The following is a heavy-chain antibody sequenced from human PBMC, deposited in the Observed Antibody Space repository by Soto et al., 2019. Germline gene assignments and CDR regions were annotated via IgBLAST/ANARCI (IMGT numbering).Heavy chain of an antibody. Sequence: PGGSLRLSFAASGFTFSSYAMHWVRQAPGKGLEWVAVISYDGSNKYYADSVKGRFTISRDNSKNTLYLQVNSLRAEDTAVYYCARAPEVVVVVAATDRTFDYWGQGT. CDR2: ISYDGSNK. J-gene: IGHJ4*02. CDR1: GFTFSSYA. D-gene: IGHD2-15*01. CDR3: ARAPEVVVVVAATDRTFDY. V-gene: IGHV3-30-3*01.